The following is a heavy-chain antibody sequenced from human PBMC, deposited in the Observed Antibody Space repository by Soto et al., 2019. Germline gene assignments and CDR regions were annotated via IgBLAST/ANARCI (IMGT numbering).Heavy chain of an antibody. V-gene: IGHV4-34*01. CDR2: VSHSGNT. Sequence: SETLSLTCTVSGGSFTGHFWSWVRQPPGKGLEWIGEVSHSGNTKYYPSLRSRVTLSVDSSKNQISLALTSVTAADTAVYYCARGRKEYSSSWYVDWGQGTLVTVSS. J-gene: IGHJ4*02. D-gene: IGHD6-13*01. CDR3: ARGRKEYSSSWYVD. CDR1: GGSFTGHF.